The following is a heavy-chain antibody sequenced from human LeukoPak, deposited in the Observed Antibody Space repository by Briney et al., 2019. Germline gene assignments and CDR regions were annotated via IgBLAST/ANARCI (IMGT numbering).Heavy chain of an antibody. V-gene: IGHV3-23*01. Sequence: GGSLRLSCAASGFTFSSYAMSWVRQAPGKGLEWVSAISGSGGSTYYADSVKARFTISRDNSKNTLYLQMNSLRAEDTAVYYCAKDRSYYYYYMDVWGKGTTVTVSS. CDR1: GFTFSSYA. D-gene: IGHD3-10*01. J-gene: IGHJ6*03. CDR2: ISGSGGST. CDR3: AKDRSYYYYYMDV.